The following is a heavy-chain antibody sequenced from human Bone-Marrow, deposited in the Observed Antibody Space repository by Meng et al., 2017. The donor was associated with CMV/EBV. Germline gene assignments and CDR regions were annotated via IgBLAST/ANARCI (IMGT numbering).Heavy chain of an antibody. CDR3: AKTRNGYGGLDY. J-gene: IGHJ4*02. CDR2: VSAIDDST. V-gene: IGHV3-23*01. D-gene: IGHD5-12*01. CDR1: GFAFGAYA. Sequence: GESLKISCVASGFAFGAYAMSWVRQSAEKGLETVAIVSAIDDSTYYGDSVKGRFTISRDNSKNTVSLEMRSLTVEDTAIYYCAKTRNGYGGLDYWGQGAGVTGSS.